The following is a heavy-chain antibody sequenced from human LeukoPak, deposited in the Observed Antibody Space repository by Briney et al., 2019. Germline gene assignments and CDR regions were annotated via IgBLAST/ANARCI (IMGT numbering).Heavy chain of an antibody. CDR1: GFTFGKYW. V-gene: IGHV3-7*03. CDR2: IKLDGSEK. Sequence: HPGGSLRLSCVASGFTFGKYWMSWVRQAPGKGLEWVANIKLDGSEKNYVDSVKGRFTISRDNTKNSLYLQMNSLRVEDTAVFYCARDGGYSESRVQHWGQGTLVTVSS. CDR3: ARDGGYSESRVQH. D-gene: IGHD3-10*01. J-gene: IGHJ1*01.